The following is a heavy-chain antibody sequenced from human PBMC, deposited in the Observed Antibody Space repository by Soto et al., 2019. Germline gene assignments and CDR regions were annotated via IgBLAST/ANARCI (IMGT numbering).Heavy chain of an antibody. CDR1: GGTFSSYT. V-gene: IGHV1-69*13. D-gene: IGHD6-19*01. Sequence: ASVKVSCKASGGTFSSYTINWVRQAPGQGLEWIGGIIPIFGTTNYAKKFQGRVTVTADESTSTAYMELSSLRSEDTAVYYCARYPSSGNNSGWYTFDPWGQGTLVTVSS. CDR2: IIPIFGTT. CDR3: ARYPSSGNNSGWYTFDP. J-gene: IGHJ5*02.